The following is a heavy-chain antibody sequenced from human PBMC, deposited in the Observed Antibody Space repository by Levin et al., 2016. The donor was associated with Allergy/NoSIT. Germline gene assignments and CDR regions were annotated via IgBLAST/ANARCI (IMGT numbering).Heavy chain of an antibody. Sequence: SETLSLTCSVSGGSINTTTYYWDWIRQSRARGLEWIASVYYSGTAFYNPSLKSQFTISVDTSKNQFSLRGRYVTAADTAVYYCARHERKGRPNGPVPTAKPGFDPWGQGTLVTVSS. CDR2: VYYSGTA. CDR1: GGSINTTTYY. D-gene: IGHD2-2*01. J-gene: IGHJ5*02. CDR3: ARHERKGRPNGPVPTAKPGFDP. V-gene: IGHV4-39*01.